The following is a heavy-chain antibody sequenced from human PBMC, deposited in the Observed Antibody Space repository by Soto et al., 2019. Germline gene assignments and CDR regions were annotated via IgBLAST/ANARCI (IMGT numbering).Heavy chain of an antibody. D-gene: IGHD6-19*01. CDR2: ISAYNGNT. Sequence: QVQLVQSGAEVKKPGASVKVSCKASGYTFTSYGISWVRQAPGQGLEWMGWISAYNGNTNYAQKIQGRVTMTTDTSTSTAYMELRSVRSDDTAVYYCARVRSGWYLGDYYGMDVWGQGTTVTVSS. CDR3: ARVRSGWYLGDYYGMDV. V-gene: IGHV1-18*01. CDR1: GYTFTSYG. J-gene: IGHJ6*01.